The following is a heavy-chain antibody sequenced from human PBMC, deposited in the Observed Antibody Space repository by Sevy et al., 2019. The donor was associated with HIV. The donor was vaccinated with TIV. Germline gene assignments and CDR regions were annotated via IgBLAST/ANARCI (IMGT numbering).Heavy chain of an antibody. CDR2: INPNGGGT. CDR3: ARDRVDMTTMYYFDY. V-gene: IGHV1-2*02. CDR1: GYTFTGYS. Sequence: ASVKFSCKASGYTFTGYSMHWVRQAPGQGLEWMGWINPNGGGTNYAQKFQGRVTMTRATSIRTAYMELSRLRFDDTAVYYCARDRVDMTTMYYFDYWGEGTLVTVSS. D-gene: IGHD3-10*02. J-gene: IGHJ4*02.